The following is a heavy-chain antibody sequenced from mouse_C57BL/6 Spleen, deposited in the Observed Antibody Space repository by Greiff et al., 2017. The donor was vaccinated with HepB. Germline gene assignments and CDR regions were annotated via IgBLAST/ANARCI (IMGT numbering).Heavy chain of an antibody. D-gene: IGHD2-4*01. J-gene: IGHJ3*01. CDR2: IDPSDSYT. V-gene: IGHV1-59*01. CDR3: ARWEDDDYDGRVSY. CDR1: GYTFTSYW. Sequence: VQLQQSGAELVRPGTSVKLSCKASGYTFTSYWMHWVKQRPGQGLEWIGVIDPSDSYTNYNQKFKGKATLTVDTSSSTAYMQLSSLTSEDSAVYYCARWEDDDYDGRVSYWGQGTLVTVSA.